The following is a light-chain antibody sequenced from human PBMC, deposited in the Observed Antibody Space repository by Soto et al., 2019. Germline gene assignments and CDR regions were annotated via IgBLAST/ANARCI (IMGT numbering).Light chain of an antibody. CDR3: QQSRSIPLT. J-gene: IGKJ4*01. CDR1: QSITSY. Sequence: DIQLTQSPSSLSASVGDRVTITCRASQSITSYLNWYQQKPGKAPTLLIYTASILQSGVPSRFSGSGSGTDFTLTISSLQPEDFATYYCQQSRSIPLTFGGGTRWIS. CDR2: TAS. V-gene: IGKV1-39*01.